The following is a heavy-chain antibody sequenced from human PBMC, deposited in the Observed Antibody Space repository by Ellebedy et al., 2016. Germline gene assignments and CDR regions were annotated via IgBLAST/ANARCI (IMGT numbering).Heavy chain of an antibody. CDR3: ANVGGSGTYYNGY. CDR2: ISPNGDT. Sequence: GESLKISCAASGVTVSSIYVIWVRQAQGKGLEWLSRISPNGDTFYADSVRGRFTISRDNSKNRLYLQMSSLKVEDTATYYCANVGGSGTYYNGYWGQGTLVTVSS. J-gene: IGHJ4*02. V-gene: IGHV3-53*01. CDR1: GVTVSSIY. D-gene: IGHD3-10*01.